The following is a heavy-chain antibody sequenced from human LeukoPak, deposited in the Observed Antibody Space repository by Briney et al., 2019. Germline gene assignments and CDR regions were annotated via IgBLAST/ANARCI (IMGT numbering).Heavy chain of an antibody. V-gene: IGHV3-30*03. D-gene: IGHD2-2*01. J-gene: IGHJ5*02. CDR3: ARDASNCSSTSCPLDH. CDR2: ISNDGNKK. Sequence: GGSLRLSCAASGFSFSRHGMHWVRQAPGKGLEWVTVISNDGNKKYYADSVKGRFTTSRDDAKNSLYLQMNSLRAEDTAVYYCARDASNCSSTSCPLDHWGQGTLVAVSS. CDR1: GFSFSRHG.